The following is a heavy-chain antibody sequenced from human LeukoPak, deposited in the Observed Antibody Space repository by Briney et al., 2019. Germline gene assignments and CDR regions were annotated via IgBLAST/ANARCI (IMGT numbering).Heavy chain of an antibody. V-gene: IGHV3-66*01. D-gene: IGHD3-22*01. CDR2: IYSGGST. CDR3: AREAYDSSGYYLHAFDI. CDR1: EFSVGSNY. J-gene: IGHJ3*02. Sequence: GGSLRLSCAASEFSVGSNYMTWVRQAPGKGLEWVSLIYSGGSTYYADSVKGRFTISRDNSKNTLYLQMNSLRAEDTAVYYCAREAYDSSGYYLHAFDIWGQGTMVTVSS.